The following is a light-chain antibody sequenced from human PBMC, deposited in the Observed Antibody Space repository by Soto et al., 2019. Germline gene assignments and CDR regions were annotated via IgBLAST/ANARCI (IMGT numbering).Light chain of an antibody. V-gene: IGLV2-11*01. CDR1: RSDVGGYKY. J-gene: IGLJ2*01. CDR2: DVS. CDR3: AAWDDSLSGVV. Sequence: QSALTQPRSVSGSPGQSVAISCTGSRSDVGGYKYVSWYQQFPGKAPKLIIYDVSRRPSGVPDRFSGSKSGNTASLTISGLQAEDEGDYYCAAWDDSLSGVVFGGGTQLTVL.